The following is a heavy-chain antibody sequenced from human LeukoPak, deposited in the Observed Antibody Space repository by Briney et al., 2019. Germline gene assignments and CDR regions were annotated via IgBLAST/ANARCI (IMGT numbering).Heavy chain of an antibody. Sequence: ASVKVSCKASDYTFTSYGISWVRQAPGQGLEWMGWISAYNGNTNYAQKLQGRVTMTTDTSTSTAYMELRSLRSDDTAVYYCARGGVGYCSGGSCYWWFDPWGQGTLVTVSS. J-gene: IGHJ5*02. CDR2: ISAYNGNT. CDR1: DYTFTSYG. V-gene: IGHV1-18*01. D-gene: IGHD2-15*01. CDR3: ARGGVGYCSGGSCYWWFDP.